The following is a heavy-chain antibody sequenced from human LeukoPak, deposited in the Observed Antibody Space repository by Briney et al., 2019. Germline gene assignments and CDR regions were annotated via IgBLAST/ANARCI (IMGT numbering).Heavy chain of an antibody. CDR1: GGSISSYY. J-gene: IGHJ3*02. Sequence: SETLSLTCTVSGGSISSYYWSWIRQPPGKGLEWIGYIYYSGSTNYNPSLKSRVTISVDTSKNQFSLKLSSVTAADTAVYYCARLEWKHCGGDCSRAAAFDIWGQGTMVTVSS. CDR2: IYYSGST. D-gene: IGHD2-21*02. CDR3: ARLEWKHCGGDCSRAAAFDI. V-gene: IGHV4-59*08.